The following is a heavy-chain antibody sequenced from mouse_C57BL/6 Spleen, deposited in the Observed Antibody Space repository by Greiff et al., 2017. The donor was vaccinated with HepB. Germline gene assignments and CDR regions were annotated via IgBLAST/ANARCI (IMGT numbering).Heavy chain of an antibody. D-gene: IGHD1-1*01. V-gene: IGHV3-6*01. CDR1: GYSITSGYY. CDR2: ISYDGSN. J-gene: IGHJ2*01. CDR3: ARIRSRSSPYYFDY. Sequence: EVHLVESGPGLVKPSQSLSLTCSVTGYSITSGYYWNWIRQFPGNKLEWMGYISYDGSNNYNPSLKNRISITRDTSKNQFFLKLNSVTTEDTATYYCARIRSRSSPYYFDYWGQGTTLTVSS.